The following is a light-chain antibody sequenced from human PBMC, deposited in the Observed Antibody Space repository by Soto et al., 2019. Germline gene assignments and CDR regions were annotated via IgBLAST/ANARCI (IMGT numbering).Light chain of an antibody. CDR1: QSVSSGY. CDR2: GAS. CDR3: QQYGSSPFT. V-gene: IGKV3-20*01. Sequence: EVVLTQSPGTLSLSPGERATLSCRATQSVSSGYLAWYKQKPGQAPRLLIYGASSRATGIPDRFSGSGSGTDFTLTISRLEPEDSTVYYCQQYGSSPFTFGPGTKVDI. J-gene: IGKJ3*01.